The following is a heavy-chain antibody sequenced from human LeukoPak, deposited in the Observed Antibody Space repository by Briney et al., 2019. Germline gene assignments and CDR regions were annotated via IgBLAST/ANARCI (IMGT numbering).Heavy chain of an antibody. CDR2: IIPIFGTA. D-gene: IGHD5-24*01. V-gene: IGHV1-69*13. CDR1: GGTFSSYA. CDR3: ATENPGYGDGYNYGLD. J-gene: IGHJ4*02. Sequence: GASVKVSCKASGGTFSSYAISWVRQAPGQGLEWMGGIIPIFGTANYAQKFQGRVTITADESTSTAYMELSSLRSEDTAVYYCATENPGYGDGYNYGLDWGQGTLVTVSS.